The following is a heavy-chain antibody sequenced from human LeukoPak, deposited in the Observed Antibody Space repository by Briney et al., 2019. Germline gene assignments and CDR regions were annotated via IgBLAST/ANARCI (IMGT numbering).Heavy chain of an antibody. Sequence: SETLSLTCAVSGGSISSSNWWSWVRQPPGKGLEWIGEINHSGSTNYNPSLKSRVTISVDTSKNQFSLKLSSVTAADMAVYYCARDVTMVRGVKSDHFDYWGQGTLVAVSS. CDR1: GGSISSSNW. D-gene: IGHD3-10*01. J-gene: IGHJ4*02. CDR2: INHSGST. V-gene: IGHV4-4*02. CDR3: ARDVTMVRGVKSDHFDY.